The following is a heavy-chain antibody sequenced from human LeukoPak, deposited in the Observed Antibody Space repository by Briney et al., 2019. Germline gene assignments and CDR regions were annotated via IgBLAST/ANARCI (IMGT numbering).Heavy chain of an antibody. CDR2: IIPIFGTA. D-gene: IGHD2-2*01. CDR1: GGTFSSYA. J-gene: IGHJ5*02. Sequence: GASVKVSCKASGGTFSSYAISWVRQAPGQGLEWMGGIIPIFGTANYAQKFQGRVTITADESTNTAYMELSSLRSEDTAVYYCARDVRHKYFSSASCYRGWFDPWGQGTLVTVSS. V-gene: IGHV1-69*13. CDR3: ARDVRHKYFSSASCYRGWFDP.